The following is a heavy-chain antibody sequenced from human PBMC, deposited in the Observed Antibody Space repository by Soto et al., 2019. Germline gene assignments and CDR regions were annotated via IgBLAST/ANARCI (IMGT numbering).Heavy chain of an antibody. V-gene: IGHV3-30-3*02. CDR2: ISYDGSTK. Sequence: QVQLVESGGGVVQPGRSLRLSCAASGFTFTRNAMQWVRQAPGKGLEWVAVISYDGSTKYYADSVKGRFTISRDNSKNTLYLQMNSLSDEDTAVYYCAEVGRSGHYFDHWGQGTLVTVSS. CDR1: GFTFTRNA. CDR3: AEVGRSGHYFDH. J-gene: IGHJ4*02.